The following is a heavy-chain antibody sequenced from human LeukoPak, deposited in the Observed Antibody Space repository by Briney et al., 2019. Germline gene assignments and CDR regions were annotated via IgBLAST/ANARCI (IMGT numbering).Heavy chain of an antibody. V-gene: IGHV1-69*13. CDR3: ARALLSFGDYYYMDV. CDR1: GGTFSIYA. Sequence: SVTVSFKASGGTFSIYAISWVRQAPGQGLEWMGGIIPIFGTANYAQKFQGRVTITVDESTSTAYMELSSLRSEDTAVYYCARALLSFGDYYYMDVWGKGTTVTVSS. CDR2: IIPIFGTA. J-gene: IGHJ6*03. D-gene: IGHD3-16*01.